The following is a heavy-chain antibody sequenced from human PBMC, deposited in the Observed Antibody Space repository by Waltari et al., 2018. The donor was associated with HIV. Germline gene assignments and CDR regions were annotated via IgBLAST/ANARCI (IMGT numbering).Heavy chain of an antibody. CDR3: ARDAYGDPPY. CDR2: IWIDGSNK. CDR1: GFTFSSYG. Sequence: QVQLVESGGGVVQPGRSLRLSCAASGFTFSSYGMHWVRQAPGKGLEWVSVIWIDGSNKYYADSGKGRFTISRDNSKNTLYLQMNSLRAEDTAVYYCARDAYGDPPYWGQGTLVTVSS. V-gene: IGHV3-33*01. D-gene: IGHD4-17*01. J-gene: IGHJ4*02.